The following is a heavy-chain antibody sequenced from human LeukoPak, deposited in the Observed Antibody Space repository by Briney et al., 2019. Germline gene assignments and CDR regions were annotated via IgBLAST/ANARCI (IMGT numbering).Heavy chain of an antibody. CDR1: GFTLSTYA. D-gene: IGHD2-21*02. V-gene: IGHV3-23*01. CDR3: AKDVLRLNYGYFDL. J-gene: IGHJ2*01. CDR2: ISYSSGSI. Sequence: GGSLRLSCAASGFTLSTYAMSWVRQAPGKGPEWVAGISYSSGSIYYSDYVKGRFTISRDNSKNTLYLQMNSLRADDTAVYNCAKDVLRLNYGYFDLWGRGTLVSVSS.